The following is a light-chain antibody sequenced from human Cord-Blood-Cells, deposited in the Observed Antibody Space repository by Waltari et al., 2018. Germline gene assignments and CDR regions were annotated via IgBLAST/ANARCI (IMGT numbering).Light chain of an antibody. J-gene: IGLJ2*01. Sequence: QSALTQPASVSGSPGQSITISCTGTSSDVGGYNYVSWYQQHPGTAPKLMIYEVSNRSSGVSNRCSGSKSGNTASLTISGLQAEDEADYYCSSYTSSSVVFGGGTKLTVL. CDR1: SSDVGGYNY. CDR3: SSYTSSSVV. CDR2: EVS. V-gene: IGLV2-14*01.